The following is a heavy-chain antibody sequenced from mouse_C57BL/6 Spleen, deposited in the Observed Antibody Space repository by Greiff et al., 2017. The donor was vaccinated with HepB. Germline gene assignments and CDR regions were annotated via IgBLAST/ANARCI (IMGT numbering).Heavy chain of an antibody. V-gene: IGHV1-53*01. CDR2: INPSNGGT. D-gene: IGHD2-4*01. CDR3: ARYDYGDYAMDY. CDR1: GYTFTSYW. Sequence: VQLQQSGTELVKPGASVKLSCKASGYTFTSYWMHWVKQRPGQGLEWIGNINPSNGGTNYNEKFKSKATLTVDKSSSTAYMQLSSLTSEDSAVYYCARYDYGDYAMDYWGQGTSVTVSS. J-gene: IGHJ4*01.